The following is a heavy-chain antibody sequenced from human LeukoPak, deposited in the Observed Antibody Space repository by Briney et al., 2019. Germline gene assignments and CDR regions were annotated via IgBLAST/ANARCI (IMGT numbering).Heavy chain of an antibody. D-gene: IGHD1-26*01. CDR2: MHSDGTNK. J-gene: IGHJ4*02. V-gene: IGHV3-30*02. Sequence: PGGSLRLSCAASGFTFSSYGMHWVRQAPGRGLEWVTFMHSDGTNKYYADSVKGRFTVSRDNSKNTLYLQMTSLRAEDTAVYYCAKGATGDWGQGTLVTVSS. CDR3: AKGATGD. CDR1: GFTFSSYG.